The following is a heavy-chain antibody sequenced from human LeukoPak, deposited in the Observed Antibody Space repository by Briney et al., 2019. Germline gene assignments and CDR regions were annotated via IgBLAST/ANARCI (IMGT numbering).Heavy chain of an antibody. V-gene: IGHV1-2*02. CDR2: INPNSGGT. J-gene: IGHJ4*02. D-gene: IGHD3-10*01. CDR1: GYTFTGYY. Sequence: ASVKVSCKASGYTFTGYYMHWVRQAPGQGLEWMGWINPNSGGTNYAQKFQGRVIMTRDTSISTAYMELSRLRSDDTAVYYCARFRYYGSGSYSELYYFDYWGQGTLVTVSS. CDR3: ARFRYYGSGSYSELYYFDY.